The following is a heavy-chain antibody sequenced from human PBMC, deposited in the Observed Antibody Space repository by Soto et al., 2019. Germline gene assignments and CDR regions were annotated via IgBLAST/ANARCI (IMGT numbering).Heavy chain of an antibody. V-gene: IGHV5-10-1*01. Sequence: PVESLKISCKGSGYSFTNYWITWVRQMPGKGLEWMGRIDPSDSYTTYSPSFQGHVTISGDKSISTVYLQWSSLTTSDTAVYYCARFCADCYGTFFDQWGQGTLVTVSS. CDR3: ARFCADCYGTFFDQ. CDR1: GYSFTNYW. J-gene: IGHJ4*02. CDR2: IDPSDSYT. D-gene: IGHD2-21*02.